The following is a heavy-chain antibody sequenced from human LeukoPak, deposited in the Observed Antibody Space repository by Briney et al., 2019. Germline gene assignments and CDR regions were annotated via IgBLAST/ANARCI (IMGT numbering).Heavy chain of an antibody. D-gene: IGHD2-15*01. CDR1: GFSLC. CDR3: AKDTTAWWYHRAYMNV. V-gene: IGHV3-23*01. J-gene: IGHJ6*03. Sequence: GGSLRLSCAASGFSLCLELGPPGSRGGLEWVAAISGSGDKTYHADSVKGRFTISKDNSENRLSLQMDSLRAEDTAVYFCAKDTTAWWYHRAYMNVWGKGTTVTVSS. CDR2: ISGSGDKT.